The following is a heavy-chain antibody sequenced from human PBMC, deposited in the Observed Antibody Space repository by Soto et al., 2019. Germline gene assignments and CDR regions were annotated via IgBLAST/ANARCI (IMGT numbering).Heavy chain of an antibody. D-gene: IGHD3-10*01. CDR1: GFTFDTFA. CDR3: ARDYVTIIRGVILDYGMDV. J-gene: IGHJ6*02. Sequence: LRLSCVASGFTFDTFAVFWVRQAPGKGLEWVALISYDGSKTYFADSVRGRFTISRDNSNNTVFLQMNSLRREDTAVYYCARDYVTIIRGVILDYGMDVWGQGTTVTVSS. V-gene: IGHV3-30*04. CDR2: ISYDGSKT.